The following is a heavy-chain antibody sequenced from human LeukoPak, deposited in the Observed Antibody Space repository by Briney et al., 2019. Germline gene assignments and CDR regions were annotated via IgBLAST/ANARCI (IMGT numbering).Heavy chain of an antibody. V-gene: IGHV4-34*01. CDR1: GGSFSGYY. Sequence: SETLSLTCAVYGGSFSGYYWSWIRQPPGKGLEWIGEINHSGSTNYNPSLKSRVTISVDTSKNQFSLKLSSVTAADTAVYYCARRPRLGWDIVVVPAATTRGRAFDYWGQGTLVTVSS. CDR3: ARRPRLGWDIVVVPAATTRGRAFDY. D-gene: IGHD2-2*01. J-gene: IGHJ4*02. CDR2: INHSGST.